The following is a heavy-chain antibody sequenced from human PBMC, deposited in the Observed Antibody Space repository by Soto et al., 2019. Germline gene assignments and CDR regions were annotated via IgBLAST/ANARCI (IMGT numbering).Heavy chain of an antibody. CDR2: INPNSGDA. J-gene: IGHJ6*01. V-gene: IGHV1-2*06. Sequence: QVQLVQSGAEVKKPGASVKVACKASGYSFNAHYMHWVRQAPGQGLEWMGRINPNSGDANYAQKFQGRVTMTRDTSISTVYMDLTSLTSDDTAVYSCAREAENYYYYGMDVW. CDR1: GYSFNAHY. CDR3: AREAENYYYYGMDV.